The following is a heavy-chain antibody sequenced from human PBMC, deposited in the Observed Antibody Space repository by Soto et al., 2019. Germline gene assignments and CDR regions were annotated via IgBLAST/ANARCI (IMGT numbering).Heavy chain of an antibody. D-gene: IGHD4-4*01. CDR3: ARGGVTVVTY. V-gene: IGHV3-7*03. CDR2: IKLDGSEK. Sequence: EVQLMESGGGLVQPGGSLRLSCAASGFTFSNYWMSWVRQAPGKGLEWVANIKLDGSEKYYVDSVRGRFTISRDNDKNSLFLKMDSLRAEDTAVYYCARGGVTVVTYWGQGTLVTVSS. J-gene: IGHJ4*02. CDR1: GFTFSNYW.